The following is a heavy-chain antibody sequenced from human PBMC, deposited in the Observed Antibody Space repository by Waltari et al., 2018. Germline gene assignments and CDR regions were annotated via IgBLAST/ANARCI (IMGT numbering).Heavy chain of an antibody. Sequence: QLQLQESGPGLVKPSETLSLTCTVSGGSISSSSYYWGWIRQPPGKGLEWIGSIYYSGSTYYNPALKSRVTISVDTSKNQFSLKLSSVTAADTAVYYCARDGGGYCSSTSCPFDPWGQGTLVTVSS. D-gene: IGHD2-2*01. V-gene: IGHV4-39*07. CDR3: ARDGGGYCSSTSCPFDP. CDR2: IYYSGST. J-gene: IGHJ5*02. CDR1: GGSISSSSYY.